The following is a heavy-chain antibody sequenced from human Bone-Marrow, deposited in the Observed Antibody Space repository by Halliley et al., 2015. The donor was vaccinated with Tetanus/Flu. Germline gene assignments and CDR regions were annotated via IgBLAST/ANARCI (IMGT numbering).Heavy chain of an antibody. CDR2: VSGGGTT. Sequence: VSGGGTTYYNPSLALRVSISLHTSKNQFSLRLTSLTAADTATYYCASESEQIVPPYHYYGLDVWGQGTTVTVSS. CDR3: ASESEQIVPPYHYYGLDV. V-gene: IGHV4-59*01. D-gene: IGHD6-6*01. J-gene: IGHJ6*02.